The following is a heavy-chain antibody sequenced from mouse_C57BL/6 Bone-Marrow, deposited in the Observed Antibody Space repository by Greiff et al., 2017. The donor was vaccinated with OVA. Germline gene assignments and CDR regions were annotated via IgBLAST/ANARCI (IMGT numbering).Heavy chain of an antibody. CDR3: ARIVPRGGSSYGYYDG. CDR1: GFSLTSYG. CDR2: IWSGGST. J-gene: IGHJ1*03. D-gene: IGHD1-1*01. V-gene: IGHV2-2*01. Sequence: QVQLKQSGPGLVQPSQCLYISCTVSGFSLTSYGVHWVRQSPGQGLEWLGVIWSGGSTDYNEAFLSSLGTRTDNSKSKVFLKMNRQQADDTAIYYCARIVPRGGSSYGYYDGWGTGTTVTVAT.